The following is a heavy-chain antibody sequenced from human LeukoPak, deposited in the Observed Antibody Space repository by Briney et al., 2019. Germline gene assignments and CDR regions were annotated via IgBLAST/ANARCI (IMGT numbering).Heavy chain of an antibody. CDR1: GFTFDDYA. CDR2: ISWNSGSI. J-gene: IGHJ4*02. V-gene: IGHV3-9*01. Sequence: GGSLRLSCAASGFTFDDYAMHWVRQAPGKGLEWVSGISWNSGSIGYADSVKGRFTISRDNAKNSLYLQMNSLRAEDTAVYYCAKAVATMVRGVSLYFDYWGQGTLVTVSS. D-gene: IGHD3-10*01. CDR3: AKAVATMVRGVSLYFDY.